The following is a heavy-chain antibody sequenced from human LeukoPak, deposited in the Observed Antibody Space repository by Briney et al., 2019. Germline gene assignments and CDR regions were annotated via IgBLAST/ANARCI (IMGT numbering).Heavy chain of an antibody. CDR2: IYHSGST. Sequence: PSQTQSLTCAVSGGSISSGGYSWSWIRQPPGKGLEWIGYIYHSGSTYYNPSLKSRVTISVDRSKNQFSLKLSSVTAADTAVHYCARESDYYGSGSYLDYWGQGTLVTVSS. CDR1: GGSISSGGYS. D-gene: IGHD3-10*01. V-gene: IGHV4-30-2*01. J-gene: IGHJ4*02. CDR3: ARESDYYGSGSYLDY.